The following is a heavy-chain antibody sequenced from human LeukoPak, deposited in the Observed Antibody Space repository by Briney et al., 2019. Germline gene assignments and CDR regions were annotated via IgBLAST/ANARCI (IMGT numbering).Heavy chain of an antibody. CDR1: GGTFSSYA. V-gene: IGHV1-69*13. CDR2: IIPIFGTA. Sequence: SVKVSCKASGGTFSSYAISWVRQAPGQGLEWMGGIIPIFGTANYAQKFQGRVTITADESTSTAYMELSSLRSEDTAVYYCARGAHSSSWENYYYYGMNVWGQGTTVTVSS. D-gene: IGHD6-13*01. J-gene: IGHJ6*02. CDR3: ARGAHSSSWENYYYYGMNV.